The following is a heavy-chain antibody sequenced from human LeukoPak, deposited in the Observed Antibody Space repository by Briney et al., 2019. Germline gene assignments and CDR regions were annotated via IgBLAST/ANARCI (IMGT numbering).Heavy chain of an antibody. Sequence: GGSLRLSCAASGFALSSYWMHWVRQAPGKGLVWVSRIKSDGSTTNYADSVKGRFTISRDNAKNTLYLQMNSLRAEDTAVYYCARELAVGGTWFDPWGQGTLVTVSS. CDR2: IKSDGSTT. CDR3: ARELAVGGTWFDP. D-gene: IGHD6-19*01. CDR1: GFALSSYW. J-gene: IGHJ5*02. V-gene: IGHV3-74*01.